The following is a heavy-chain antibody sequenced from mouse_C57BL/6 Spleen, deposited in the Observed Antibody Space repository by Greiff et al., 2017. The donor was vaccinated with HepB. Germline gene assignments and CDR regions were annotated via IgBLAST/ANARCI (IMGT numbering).Heavy chain of an antibody. CDR3: ARESGSSYFDV. CDR2: ISDGGSYT. J-gene: IGHJ1*03. CDR1: GFTFSSYA. V-gene: IGHV5-4*01. D-gene: IGHD1-1*01. Sequence: EVKVVESGGGLVKPGGSLKLSCAASGFTFSSYAMSWVRQTPEKRLEWVATISDGGSYTYYPDNVKGRFTISRDNAKNNLYLQMSHLKSEDTAMYYCARESGSSYFDVWGTGTTVTVSS.